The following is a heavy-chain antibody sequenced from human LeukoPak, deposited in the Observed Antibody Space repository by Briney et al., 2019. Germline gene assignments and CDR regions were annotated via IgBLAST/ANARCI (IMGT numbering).Heavy chain of an antibody. J-gene: IGHJ4*02. CDR3: AKDPGVVPAHYFDY. CDR2: TGSTGVST. D-gene: IGHD2-2*01. Sequence: GGSLRLSCAVSGFTFSSYAMKWVRQAPGKGLEWVSATGSTGVSTFYADSVKGRFTVSRDNSKNTLSLQMNSLRAEDTAVYYCAKDPGVVPAHYFDYWGQGILVTVSS. CDR1: GFTFSSYA. V-gene: IGHV3-23*01.